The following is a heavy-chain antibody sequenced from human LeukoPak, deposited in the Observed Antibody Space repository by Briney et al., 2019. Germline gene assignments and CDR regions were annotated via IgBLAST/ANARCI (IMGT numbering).Heavy chain of an antibody. J-gene: IGHJ5*02. V-gene: IGHV4-59*01. CDR3: ARGFASGWYSRYDP. D-gene: IGHD6-19*01. CDR1: GGSITSYY. Sequence: SETLSLTCTVSGGSITSYYWNWIRQPPGKGLEWIGYISYSGSSNYNPSLKTRVTISIDTSKNQFSLKLNSVTAADTAVYYCARGFASGWYSRYDPWGQGILVTVSS. CDR2: ISYSGSS.